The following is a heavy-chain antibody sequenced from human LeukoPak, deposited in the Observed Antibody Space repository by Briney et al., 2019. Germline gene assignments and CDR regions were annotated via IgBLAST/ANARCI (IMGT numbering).Heavy chain of an antibody. Sequence: SETLSLTCSVSDDSITMYYWTWIRQPPGKGLEWIGYIYYSGSTNYNPSLKSRVTISVDTSKNQFSLKLSSVTAADTAVYYCARVRWLQYNDAFDIWGQGTMVTVSS. D-gene: IGHD5-24*01. CDR3: ARVRWLQYNDAFDI. V-gene: IGHV4-59*01. CDR2: IYYSGST. J-gene: IGHJ3*02. CDR1: DDSITMYY.